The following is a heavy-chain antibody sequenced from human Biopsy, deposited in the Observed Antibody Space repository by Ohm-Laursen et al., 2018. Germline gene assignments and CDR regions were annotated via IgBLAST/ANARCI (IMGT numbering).Heavy chain of an antibody. J-gene: IGHJ5*02. CDR3: ARHPTGFWFDP. V-gene: IGHV4-39*01. Sequence: TLSFTCTVSGGSVSSNTNYWAWIRQPPGKGLEWIGSIFYSGIIYYNPSLKNRVSISVDSWKHQFSLNLTYVTAADTAVYYCARHPTGFWFDPWGQGTLVIVSS. CDR2: IFYSGII. CDR1: GGSVSSNTNY.